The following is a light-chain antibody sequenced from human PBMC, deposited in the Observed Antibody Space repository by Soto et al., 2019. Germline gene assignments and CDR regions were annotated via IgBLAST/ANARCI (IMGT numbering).Light chain of an antibody. V-gene: IGKV3-11*01. CDR2: DAV. CDR1: QSISTY. CDR3: QQRGSWPPT. Sequence: ETLLTQSPATLSLSPGERATLSRRASQSISTYLAWYQQKPGQAPRLLIYDAVNRATGIPARFSGSGSGTDFTLIISSLEPEDFGVYYCQQRGSWPPTFGQGTRLEIK. J-gene: IGKJ5*01.